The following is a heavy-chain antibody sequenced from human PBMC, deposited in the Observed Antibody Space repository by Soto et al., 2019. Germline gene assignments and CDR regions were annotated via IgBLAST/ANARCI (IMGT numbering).Heavy chain of an antibody. J-gene: IGHJ5*02. CDR2: IIPILGIA. V-gene: IGHV1-69*02. CDR1: GGTFSSYT. CDR3: ARAGGSYRGYNLFDP. D-gene: IGHD1-26*01. Sequence: QVQLVQSGAEVKKPGSSVKVSCKASGGTFSSYTISWVRQAPGQGLEWMGRIIPILGIANYAQKFQGRVTITADKSTSTAYMELSSLRSEDTAVYYCARAGGSYRGYNLFDPWGQGTLVTVSS.